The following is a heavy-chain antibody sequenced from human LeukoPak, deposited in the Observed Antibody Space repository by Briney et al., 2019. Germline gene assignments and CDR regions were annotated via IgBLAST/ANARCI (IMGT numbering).Heavy chain of an antibody. V-gene: IGHV1-69*05. J-gene: IGHJ6*03. CDR1: GGTFSAYA. Sequence: SVTVSFKASGGTFSAYAISWVRQAPGQGLEWMGGLIPMFGATNYTQKFQGRISITTDESTTTAYMELRSLRSDDTAVYFCAGGDPFNYYMDVWGKGTTVTV. CDR2: LIPMFGAT. D-gene: IGHD4-17*01. CDR3: AGGDPFNYYMDV.